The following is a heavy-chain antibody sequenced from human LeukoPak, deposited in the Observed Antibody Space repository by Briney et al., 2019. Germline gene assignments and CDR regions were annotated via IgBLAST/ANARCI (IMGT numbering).Heavy chain of an antibody. CDR2: ISSSSSTI. J-gene: IGHJ6*03. CDR1: GFTFDDYG. CDR3: ARLTSLGELSLTGQYYYYYMDV. V-gene: IGHV3-48*01. D-gene: IGHD3-16*02. Sequence: GGSLRLSCAASGFTFDDYGMSWVRQAPGKGLEWVSYISSSSSTIYYADSVKGRFTISRDNAKNSLYLQMNSLRAEDTAVYYCARLTSLGELSLTGQYYYYYMDVWGKGTTVTVSS.